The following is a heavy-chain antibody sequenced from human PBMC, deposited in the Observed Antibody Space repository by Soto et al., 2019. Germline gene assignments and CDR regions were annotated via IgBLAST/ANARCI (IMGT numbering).Heavy chain of an antibody. CDR3: ARAALVGTSYGLHYFDS. Sequence: QVQLVESGGGVVQPGRSLRLSCAASGFTFSYYAMHWVRQAPGKGLEWVAVISYDGSNKYYADSVKGRFTISRDNSKNTLYLQMSNLSAEDTAVYYCARAALVGTSYGLHYFDSWGQGTLVTVSS. J-gene: IGHJ4*02. D-gene: IGHD5-18*01. CDR2: ISYDGSNK. CDR1: GFTFSYYA. V-gene: IGHV3-30-3*01.